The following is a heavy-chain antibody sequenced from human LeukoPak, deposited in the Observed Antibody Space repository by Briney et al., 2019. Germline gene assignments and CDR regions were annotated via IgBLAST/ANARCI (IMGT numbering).Heavy chain of an antibody. CDR3: ATAEGIEYYYDSHFDY. Sequence: ASVKVSCKVSGYTLTELSMHCVRQAPGKGLEWMGGFDPEDGETIYAQKFQGRVTMTEDTSTDTAYMELSSLRSEDTAVYYCATAEGIEYYYDSHFDYWGQGTLVTVSS. CDR2: FDPEDGET. CDR1: GYTLTELS. V-gene: IGHV1-24*01. J-gene: IGHJ4*02. D-gene: IGHD3-22*01.